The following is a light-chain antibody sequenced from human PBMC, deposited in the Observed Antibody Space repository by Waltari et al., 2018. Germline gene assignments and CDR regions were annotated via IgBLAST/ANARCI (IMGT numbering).Light chain of an antibody. CDR3: QSYDNRLSAVV. J-gene: IGLJ2*01. V-gene: IGLV1-40*01. Sequence: QSVLTQPPSVSGAPGQRVTISCTGSSSNIGAGYDVHWYQHLPGTAPKLLIFGCNGRPAGVPGRCSGSKSGTSASLAITGLQAEDEADYYCQSYDNRLSAVVFGGGTKLTVL. CDR2: GCN. CDR1: SSNIGAGYD.